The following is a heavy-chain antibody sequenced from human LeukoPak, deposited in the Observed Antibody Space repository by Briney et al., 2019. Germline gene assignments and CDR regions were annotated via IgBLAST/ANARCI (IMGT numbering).Heavy chain of an antibody. CDR2: FHPKDADM. J-gene: IGHJ6*04. CDR1: GYTVTEVA. CDR3: ATVQYTLLPGYLNQMEV. Sequence: VASVKVSCKVSGYTVTEVAIHWVRQTPGEGPEWMGGFHPKDADMIYAQRFQGRVTMTQDTSTDTVYMELSSLRSEDTAIYYCATVQYTLLPGYLNQMEVWGKGTTVTISS. V-gene: IGHV1-24*01. D-gene: IGHD3-9*01.